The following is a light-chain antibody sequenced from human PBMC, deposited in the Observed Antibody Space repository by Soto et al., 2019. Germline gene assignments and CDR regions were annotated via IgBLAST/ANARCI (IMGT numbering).Light chain of an antibody. J-gene: IGLJ1*01. Sequence: QSVLTQPASVSGSPGQSITISCTGTSSDVGGYNYVSWYQQHPDKAPKLMIYVVSNRPSGVSNRFSGSKSGNTASLTISGLQAEDEADYYCISYTISDTPYVFGTGTKVTVL. CDR1: SSDVGGYNY. V-gene: IGLV2-14*01. CDR2: VVS. CDR3: ISYTISDTPYV.